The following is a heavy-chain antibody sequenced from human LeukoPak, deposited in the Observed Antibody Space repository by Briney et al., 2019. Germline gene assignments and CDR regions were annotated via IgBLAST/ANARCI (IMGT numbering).Heavy chain of an antibody. CDR1: GGSISSGGYY. V-gene: IGHV4-31*03. CDR2: IYYSGST. CDR3: ARARYYDYVWGSYLSEFGY. J-gene: IGHJ4*02. Sequence: SETPSLTCTVSGGSISSGGYYWSWIRQHPGKGLEWIGYIYYSGSTYYNPSLKSRVTISVDTSKNQFSLKLSSVTAADTAVYYCARARYYDYVWGSYLSEFGYWGQGTLVTVSS. D-gene: IGHD3-16*02.